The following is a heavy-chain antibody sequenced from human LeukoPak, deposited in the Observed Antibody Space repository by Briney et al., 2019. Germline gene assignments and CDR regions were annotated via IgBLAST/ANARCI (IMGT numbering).Heavy chain of an antibody. CDR2: ISGSGGST. CDR3: AKAGDYGDYWYFDY. D-gene: IGHD4-17*01. V-gene: IGHV3-23*01. Sequence: GGSLRLSCAASGFTFSSYAMGWVRQAPGKGLEWVSAISGSGGSTYYADSVKGRFTISRDNSKNTLYLQMNSLRAEDTAVYYCAKAGDYGDYWYFDYWGQGTLVTVSS. J-gene: IGHJ4*02. CDR1: GFTFSSYA.